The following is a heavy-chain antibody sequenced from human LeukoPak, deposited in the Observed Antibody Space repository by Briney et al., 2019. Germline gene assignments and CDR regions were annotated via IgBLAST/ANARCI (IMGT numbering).Heavy chain of an antibody. V-gene: IGHV1-46*01. CDR3: ARVSSYGSGSYGVVPYFDY. Sequence: VASVKVSCKASGYTFTSYYMHWVRQAPGQGLEWMGIINPSGGSTSYAQKFQGRVTMTEDTSTDTAHMELSSLRSDDTAVYYCARVSSYGSGSYGVVPYFDYWGRGTLVTVSS. CDR1: GYTFTSYY. D-gene: IGHD3-10*01. J-gene: IGHJ4*02. CDR2: INPSGGST.